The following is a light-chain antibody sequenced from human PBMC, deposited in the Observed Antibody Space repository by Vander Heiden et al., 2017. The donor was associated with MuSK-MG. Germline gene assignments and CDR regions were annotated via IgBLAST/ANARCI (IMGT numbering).Light chain of an antibody. V-gene: IGLV3-10*01. Sequence: SYELTQPPSVSVSAGQTARITCSGDALPKKYAYWYQQKSVQATVMVIDEASQPPSGIPERFAGSCAGTTANSIVRGSQVDEEADYSRSSTVSSGNHMVFGGGTKLTVL. J-gene: IGLJ3*02. CDR1: ALPKKY. CDR3: SSTVSSGNHMV. CDR2: EAS.